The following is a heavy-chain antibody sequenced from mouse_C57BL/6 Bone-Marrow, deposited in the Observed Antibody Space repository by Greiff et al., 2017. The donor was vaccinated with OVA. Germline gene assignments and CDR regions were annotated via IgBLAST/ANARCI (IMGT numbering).Heavy chain of an antibody. CDR3: ARGDYSNYARDYEG. CDR1: GYTFTSYW. CDR2: IDPSDSDT. D-gene: IGHD3-3*01. Sequence: QVQLQQPGAELVKPGASVKLSCKASGYTFTSYWMQWVKQRPGQGLEWIGEIDPSDSDTNYNQKFKGKATLTVDKSSSTAYMQLSSLTSEDSAVYYCARGDYSNYARDYEGWGTGATVT. V-gene: IGHV1-50*01. J-gene: IGHJ1*03.